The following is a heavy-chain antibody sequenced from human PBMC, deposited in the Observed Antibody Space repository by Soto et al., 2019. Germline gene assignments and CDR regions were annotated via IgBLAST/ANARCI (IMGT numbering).Heavy chain of an antibody. V-gene: IGHV3-30*18. J-gene: IGHJ4*02. CDR2: ISYDGSNK. CDR3: ANLGQQADY. CDR1: GFTFSSYG. Sequence: RRLSCAASGFTFSSYGMHWVRQAPGKGLEWVAVISYDGSNKYYADSVKGRFTISRDNSKNTLYLQMNSLRAEDTAVYYCANLGQQADYWRQGTLVTVSS. D-gene: IGHD6-13*01.